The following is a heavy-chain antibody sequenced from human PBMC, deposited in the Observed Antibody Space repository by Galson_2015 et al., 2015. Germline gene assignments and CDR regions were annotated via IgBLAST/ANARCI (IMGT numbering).Heavy chain of an antibody. Sequence: SVKVSCKASGYTFTSYGISWVRQAPGQGLEWMGWISAYNGNTNYAQKLQGRVTMTTDTSTSTAYMELRSLRSDDTAVYHCARLFSHPLTMERGMDVWGQGTTVTVSS. CDR2: ISAYNGNT. D-gene: IGHD3-10*01. CDR3: ARLFSHPLTMERGMDV. V-gene: IGHV1-18*04. CDR1: GYTFTSYG. J-gene: IGHJ6*02.